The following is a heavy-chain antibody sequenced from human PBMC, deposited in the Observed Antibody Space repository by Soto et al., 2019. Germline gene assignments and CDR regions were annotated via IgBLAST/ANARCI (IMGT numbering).Heavy chain of an antibody. V-gene: IGHV1-69*13. CDR1: GGTFSSYA. CDR3: ARGAATGPHYYHYGMDV. D-gene: IGHD1-26*01. Sequence: VASVKVSCKASGGTFSSYAISWVRQAPGQGLEWMGGIVPIFGTANYAQKFQGRVTITADESTSTAYMELSSLRSEDTAVYYCARGAATGPHYYHYGMDVWGQGTTVTVSS. CDR2: IVPIFGTA. J-gene: IGHJ6*02.